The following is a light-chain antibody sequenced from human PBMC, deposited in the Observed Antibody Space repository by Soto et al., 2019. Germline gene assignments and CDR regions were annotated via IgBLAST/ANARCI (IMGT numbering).Light chain of an antibody. V-gene: IGKV3D-15*01. CDR1: QSVSTI. CDR2: HAS. CDR3: QQYNNWPPWT. Sequence: EIVMTQSPTTLSVSPGERATLSCRASQSVSTILAWYQQKPGQAPRLLIYHASTRAAGIPARFSGSGSGTEFTLTISSLQSEDFAVYHCQQYNNWPPWTFGQGTKVDIK. J-gene: IGKJ1*01.